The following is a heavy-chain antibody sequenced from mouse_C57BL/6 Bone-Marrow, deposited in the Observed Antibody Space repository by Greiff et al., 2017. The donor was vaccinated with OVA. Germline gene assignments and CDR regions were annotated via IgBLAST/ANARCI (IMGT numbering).Heavy chain of an antibody. CDR2: ISDGGSYT. J-gene: IGHJ2*01. D-gene: IGHD2-4*01. Sequence: EVQLVESGGGLVKPGGSLKLSCAASGFTFSSYAMSWVRQTPEKRLEWVATISDGGSYTYYPDNVKGRFTISRDNAKNNLYLQMSHLKSEDTAMYYCARDDYDLYYLDYWGQGTTLTVSS. CDR1: GFTFSSYA. V-gene: IGHV5-4*01. CDR3: ARDDYDLYYLDY.